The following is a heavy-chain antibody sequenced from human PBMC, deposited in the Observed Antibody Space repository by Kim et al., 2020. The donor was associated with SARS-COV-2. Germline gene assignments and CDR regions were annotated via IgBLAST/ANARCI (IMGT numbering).Heavy chain of an antibody. CDR3: TTLISAAGRGY. D-gene: IGHD6-13*01. CDR2: IKSKTDGEAT. J-gene: IGHJ4*02. V-gene: IGHV3-15*01. CDR1: GFPFSNVW. Sequence: GGSLRLSCAASGFPFSNVWMSWLRQAPGRGLEWVGRIKSKTDGEATDYAAPVKGRFTMSRDDSKNTLHLQMNSLETEDTGVYYCTTLISAAGRGYWGQGTLVTVSS.